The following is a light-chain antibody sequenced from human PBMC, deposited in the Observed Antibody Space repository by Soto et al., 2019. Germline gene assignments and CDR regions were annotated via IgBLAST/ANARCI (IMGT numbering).Light chain of an antibody. Sequence: SYELTQPPSVTVAPGKTARITCWGNNIGSKSVHWYQQKPGQAPVLVIYYDSDRPSEISERFSGSNSENTATLTISRVEAGDEADYYCQVWAGSSDHPVFGGGTQLTVL. V-gene: IGLV3-21*04. J-gene: IGLJ7*01. CDR3: QVWAGSSDHPV. CDR2: YDS. CDR1: NIGSKS.